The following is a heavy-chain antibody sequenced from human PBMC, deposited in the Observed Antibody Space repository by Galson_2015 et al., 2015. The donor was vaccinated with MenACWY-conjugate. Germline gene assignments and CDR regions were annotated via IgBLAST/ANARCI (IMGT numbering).Heavy chain of an antibody. V-gene: IGHV3-7*03. Sequence: SLRLSCAASGFTLSSNWMSWVRQAPGKGLEWVANINQDGSEKYYVDSMKGRFTISRDDAKNSLYLQMNSLRAEDTAVYYCARLPAGSEIRYFYGMDVWGQGTTVTVSS. CDR1: GFTLSSNW. J-gene: IGHJ6*02. CDR2: INQDGSEK. CDR3: ARLPAGSEIRYFYGMDV. D-gene: IGHD5-24*01.